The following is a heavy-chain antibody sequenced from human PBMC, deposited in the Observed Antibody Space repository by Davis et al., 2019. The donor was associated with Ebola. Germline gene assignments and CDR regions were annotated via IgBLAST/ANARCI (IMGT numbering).Heavy chain of an antibody. CDR2: IIASGLRS. J-gene: IGHJ5*02. D-gene: IGHD6-13*01. CDR3: AREDSSSRTGNWFDP. V-gene: IGHV3-23*01. CDR1: GFTFDDHT. Sequence: GESLKISCEASGFTFDDHTMHWVRQAPGKGLEWVSAIIASGLRSYYADSVQGRFAISRDNSKNTLYLQMNSLRAEDTAAYYCAREDSSSRTGNWFDPWGQGTLVTVSS.